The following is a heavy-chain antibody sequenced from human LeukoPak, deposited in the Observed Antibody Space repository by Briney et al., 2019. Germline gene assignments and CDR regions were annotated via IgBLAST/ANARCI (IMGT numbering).Heavy chain of an antibody. V-gene: IGHV1-2*02. CDR2: INPNSGGT. D-gene: IGHD4-17*01. Sequence: LEWMGWINPNSGGTNYAQKFQGRVTMTRDTSISTAYMELSRLRSDDTAMYYCVRVGDFPDHWGQGTLVTVSS. CDR3: VRVGDFPDH. J-gene: IGHJ5*02.